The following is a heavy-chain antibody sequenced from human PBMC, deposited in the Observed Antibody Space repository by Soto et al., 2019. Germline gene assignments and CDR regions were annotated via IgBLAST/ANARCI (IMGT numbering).Heavy chain of an antibody. CDR1: GYTFTSYD. CDR2: MNPNSGNT. D-gene: IGHD2-2*01. Sequence: ASVKVSCKASGYTFTSYDINWVRQATGQGLEWMGWMNPNSGNTGYAQKFQGRVTMTRNTSISTAYLELSSLRSEDTAVYYCGSAEYCGSPACFTFAGGVSREAWGQGTLVTVSS. V-gene: IGHV1-8*01. J-gene: IGHJ5*02. CDR3: GSAEYCGSPACFTFAGGVSREA.